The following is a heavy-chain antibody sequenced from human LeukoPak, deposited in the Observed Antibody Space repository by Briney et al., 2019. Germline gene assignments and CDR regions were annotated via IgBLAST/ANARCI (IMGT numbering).Heavy chain of an antibody. D-gene: IGHD3-22*01. CDR2: MNPNNGNT. J-gene: IGHJ4*02. Sequence: ASVKVSCKASGFMFTSYDINWVRQASGQGLEWMGWMNPNNGNTGYAQKFQGRVTMTRDTSINTAYMELRGLRSEDTAVYYCARTYYDSSGYLYYFDYWGQGTLVTVSS. V-gene: IGHV1-8*01. CDR1: GFMFTSYD. CDR3: ARTYYDSSGYLYYFDY.